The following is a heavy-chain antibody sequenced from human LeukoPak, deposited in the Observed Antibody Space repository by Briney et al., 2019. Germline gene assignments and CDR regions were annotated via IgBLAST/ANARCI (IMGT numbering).Heavy chain of an antibody. Sequence: ASVKVSCKASGCTFTGYYMHWVRQAPGQGLEWMGWINPNSSSTNYAQKFQGRVTMTRDTSISTAYMELIRLRSDDTTVYYCARDNAIAVAGIDAFDIWGQGTMVTVSS. CDR2: INPNSSST. CDR1: GCTFTGYY. V-gene: IGHV1-2*02. D-gene: IGHD6-19*01. CDR3: ARDNAIAVAGIDAFDI. J-gene: IGHJ3*02.